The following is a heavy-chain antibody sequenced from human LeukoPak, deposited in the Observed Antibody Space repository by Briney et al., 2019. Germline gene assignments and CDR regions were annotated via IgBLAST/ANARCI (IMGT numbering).Heavy chain of an antibody. CDR2: ISSTGAT. J-gene: IGHJ4*02. V-gene: IGHV3-23*01. Sequence: GGSLRLSCAASGFTFGSYAMSWVRQAPGKGLEWVSTISSTGATYYADSVKGRFTISRDNSKNTLYLQMNSLRAEDTAVYYCARVTTSGSYKFDYWGQGTLVTVSS. CDR3: ARVTTSGSYKFDY. D-gene: IGHD3-10*01. CDR1: GFTFGSYA.